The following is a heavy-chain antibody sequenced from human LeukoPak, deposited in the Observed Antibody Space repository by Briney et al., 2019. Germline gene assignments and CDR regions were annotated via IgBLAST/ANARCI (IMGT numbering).Heavy chain of an antibody. CDR3: AKGEGIQLLFDY. CDR1: GFIFSSYA. J-gene: IGHJ4*02. D-gene: IGHD5-18*01. CDR2: ISSNGGST. Sequence: PGGSLRLSCSASGFIFSSYAMHWVRQTPGKGLEYVSAISSNGGSTYYADSVKGRFTISRDNSKNTLYLQMNSLRAEDTAVYYCAKGEGIQLLFDYWGQGTLVTVSS. V-gene: IGHV3-64*04.